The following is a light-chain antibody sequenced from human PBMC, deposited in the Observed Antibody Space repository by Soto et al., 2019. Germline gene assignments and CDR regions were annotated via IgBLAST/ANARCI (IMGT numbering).Light chain of an antibody. Sequence: KLAESPSTLSTYVGDRVTITCRASQNIGNWLAWYQQKPGKTPDLLIYDASSLESGVPLRFSGSGSGTEFTLTISSLQTDDSATYYCQQYNDEPWTFGQGTKVDIK. CDR1: QNIGNW. CDR3: QQYNDEPWT. J-gene: IGKJ1*01. CDR2: DAS. V-gene: IGKV1-5*01.